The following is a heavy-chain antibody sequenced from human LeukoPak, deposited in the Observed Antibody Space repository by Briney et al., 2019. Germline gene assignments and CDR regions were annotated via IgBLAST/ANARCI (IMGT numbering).Heavy chain of an antibody. Sequence: SVRVSCKASGGTFSSYAISWVRQAPGQGLEWMRGIIPIFGTANYAQKFQGRVTITTDESTSTAYMELSSLRSEDTAVYYCAGDYDILTGPRGWFDPWGQGTLVTVSS. CDR3: AGDYDILTGPRGWFDP. J-gene: IGHJ5*02. CDR1: GGTFSSYA. CDR2: IIPIFGTA. V-gene: IGHV1-69*05. D-gene: IGHD3-9*01.